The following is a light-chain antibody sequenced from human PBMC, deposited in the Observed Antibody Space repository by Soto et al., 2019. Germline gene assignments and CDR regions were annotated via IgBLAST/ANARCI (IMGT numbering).Light chain of an antibody. J-gene: IGLJ3*02. V-gene: IGLV1-47*01. CDR1: PFNIGIND. Sequence: QAVVTQTPSASGTPGQRVTISCSGGPFNIGINDLYWYQQLPGTAPKLLIYKDDKRPSGVPDRFSASKSAASASLAISGLRSDDEATYFCGTWDDSQTSWMFGGGTKLTVL. CDR2: KDD. CDR3: GTWDDSQTSWM.